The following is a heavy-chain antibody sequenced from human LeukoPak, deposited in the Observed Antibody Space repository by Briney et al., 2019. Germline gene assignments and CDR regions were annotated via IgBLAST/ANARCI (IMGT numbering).Heavy chain of an antibody. CDR1: GFTVNKYW. D-gene: IGHD3-10*01. CDR3: ARGYYYSGTYYLSFFDY. J-gene: IGHJ4*02. CDR2: INQDDSQI. Sequence: PGGSLRLSCAASGFTVNKYWLTWLRQAPGKGLDSLANINQDDSQIYYLESVEGRFTITRDNAKNSLHLQMNSLRAEDTAVYYCARGYYYSGTYYLSFFDYWGQGTLVTVSS. V-gene: IGHV3-7*01.